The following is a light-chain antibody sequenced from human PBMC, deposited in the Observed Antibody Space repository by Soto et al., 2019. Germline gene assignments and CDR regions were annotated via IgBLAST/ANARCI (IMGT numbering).Light chain of an antibody. CDR1: QGISSW. J-gene: IGKJ5*01. CDR3: QQSYSTPHT. V-gene: IGKV1-39*01. CDR2: AAS. Sequence: DFQMAQSPPTLSASVGDRVTITCRAGQGISSWLAWYQQKPGKAPKLLIYAASSLQSGVPSRFSGSGSGTDFTLTISSLQPEDFATYYCQQSYSTPHTFGQGTRLEIK.